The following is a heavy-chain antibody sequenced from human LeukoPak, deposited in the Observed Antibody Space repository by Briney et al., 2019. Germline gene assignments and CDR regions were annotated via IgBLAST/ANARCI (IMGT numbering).Heavy chain of an antibody. Sequence: GGSLRLSCAASGFTFSPYAMTWVRQAPGKGLEWVSYISSSSSTIYYADSVKGRFTISRDNAKNSLYLQMNSLRAEDTAVYYCARDLFRATDYWGQGTLVTVSS. V-gene: IGHV3-48*04. D-gene: IGHD5-24*01. CDR2: ISSSSSTI. CDR1: GFTFSPYA. CDR3: ARDLFRATDY. J-gene: IGHJ4*02.